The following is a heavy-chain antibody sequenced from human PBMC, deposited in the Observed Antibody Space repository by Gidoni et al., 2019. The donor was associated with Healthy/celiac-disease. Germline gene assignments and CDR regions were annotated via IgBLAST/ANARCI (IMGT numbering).Heavy chain of an antibody. CDR3: ARDPHLPAARDENNWFDP. J-gene: IGHJ5*02. CDR2: IYYCGST. V-gene: IGHV4-39*07. CDR1: GCSISSSSYY. Sequence: QLHLQESGTGLVKPSETLSLTCTLAGCSISSSSYYWGWNRQPPGKGLEWSGSIYYCGSTYYNPYLKSRVTISVDTAKNQFSLKLSSVTAADTAVYYCARDPHLPAARDENNWFDPWGQGTLVTVSS. D-gene: IGHD2-2*01.